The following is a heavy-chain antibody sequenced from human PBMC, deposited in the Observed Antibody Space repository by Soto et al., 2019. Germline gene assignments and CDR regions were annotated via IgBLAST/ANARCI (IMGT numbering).Heavy chain of an antibody. CDR2: INHSGST. J-gene: IGHJ4*02. D-gene: IGHD2-15*01. V-gene: IGHV4-34*01. Sequence: PSETLSLTCAVYGGSFSGYYWSWIRQPPWKGLEWIGEINHSGSTNYNPSLKSRVTISVDTSKNQFSLKLSSVTAADTAVYYCARVPLVVVAATRDYYFDYWGQGTLVTVS. CDR1: GGSFSGYY. CDR3: ARVPLVVVAATRDYYFDY.